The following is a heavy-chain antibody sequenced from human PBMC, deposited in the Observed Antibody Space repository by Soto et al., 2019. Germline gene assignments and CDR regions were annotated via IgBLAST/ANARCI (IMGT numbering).Heavy chain of an antibody. CDR1: GFTFSSYA. D-gene: IGHD2-2*01. Sequence: GGSLRLSCPASGFTFSSYAMSLVLQAPGKGLEWVSAISGSGGSTYYADSVKGRFTISRDNSKNTLYLQMNSLRAEDTAVYYCAKADQWIVVVPHPYGMDVWGQGTTVTVSS. J-gene: IGHJ6*02. CDR3: AKADQWIVVVPHPYGMDV. CDR2: ISGSGGST. V-gene: IGHV3-23*01.